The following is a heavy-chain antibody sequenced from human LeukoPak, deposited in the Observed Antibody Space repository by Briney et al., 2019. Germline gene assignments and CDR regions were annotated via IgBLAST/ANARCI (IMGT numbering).Heavy chain of an antibody. D-gene: IGHD2-2*01. J-gene: IGHJ4*02. CDR2: ISYDGSNK. V-gene: IGHV3-30*18. Sequence: GRSLRLSCAASGFTFSSYGMYWVRQAPGKGLEWVAVISYDGSNKYYADSVKGRFTISRDNSKNTLYLQMNSLRAEDTAVYYCAKADVYCSSTSCQYFDYWGQGTLVTVSS. CDR3: AKADVYCSSTSCQYFDY. CDR1: GFTFSSYG.